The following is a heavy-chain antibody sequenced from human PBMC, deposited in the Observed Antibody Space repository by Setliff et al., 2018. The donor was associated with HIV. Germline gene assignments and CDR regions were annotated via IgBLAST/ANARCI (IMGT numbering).Heavy chain of an antibody. CDR2: IYTSGTT. CDR1: GGSISSHY. Sequence: SETLSLTCTVSGGSISSHYWSWIRQPPGKGLEWIGHIYTSGTTNYNPSLKSRVTISLDTSKNQFSLKLSSVTAADTAVYYCARDRICSGGSCYVGWFDPWGQGTLVTVSS. J-gene: IGHJ5*02. V-gene: IGHV4-4*08. D-gene: IGHD2-15*01. CDR3: ARDRICSGGSCYVGWFDP.